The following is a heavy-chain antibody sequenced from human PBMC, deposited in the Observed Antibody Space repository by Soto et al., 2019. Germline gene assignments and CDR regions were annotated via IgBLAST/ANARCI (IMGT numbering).Heavy chain of an antibody. CDR1: GFTFSSYA. J-gene: IGHJ6*02. CDR3: AREHGDYKYYYYGMDV. Sequence: LSLTCAASGFTFSSYAMHWVRQAPGKGLEWVAVISYDGSNKYYADSVKGRFTISRDNSKNTLYLQMNSLRAEDTAVYYCAREHGDYKYYYYGMDVWGQGTTVTVSS. D-gene: IGHD4-17*01. V-gene: IGHV3-30-3*01. CDR2: ISYDGSNK.